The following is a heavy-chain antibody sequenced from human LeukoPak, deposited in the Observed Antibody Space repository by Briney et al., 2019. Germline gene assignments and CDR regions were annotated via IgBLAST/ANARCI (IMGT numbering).Heavy chain of an antibody. Sequence: ASVKVSCKASGYTFTSYYMHWVRQAPGQGLEWMGIINPSGGSTSYAQKFQGRVTMTRDTSTSTVYMELSSLRSEDTAVYYCARATSIVVVPAGVLAYYYYYMDVWGKGTTVTVSS. CDR2: INPSGGST. J-gene: IGHJ6*03. D-gene: IGHD2-2*01. CDR1: GYTFTSYY. CDR3: ARATSIVVVPAGVLAYYYYYMDV. V-gene: IGHV1-46*01.